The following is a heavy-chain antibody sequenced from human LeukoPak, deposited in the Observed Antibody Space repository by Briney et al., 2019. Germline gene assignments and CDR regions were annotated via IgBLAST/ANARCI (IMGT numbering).Heavy chain of an antibody. Sequence: ASVKVSCKASGYTFTSYYMHSVRQAPGQRLEWMGIINPSVGSTSYAQKFQGRVTMTRDTSTSTVYMELSSLRSEDTAVYYCASTQYYDFWSGYLAPFDYWGQGTLVTVSS. J-gene: IGHJ4*02. D-gene: IGHD3-3*01. V-gene: IGHV1-46*01. CDR2: INPSVGST. CDR3: ASTQYYDFWSGYLAPFDY. CDR1: GYTFTSYY.